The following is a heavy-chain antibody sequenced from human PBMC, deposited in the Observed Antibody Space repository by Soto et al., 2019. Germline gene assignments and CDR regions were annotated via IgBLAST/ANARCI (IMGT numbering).Heavy chain of an antibody. D-gene: IGHD3-22*01. CDR3: ASHPRDSSGYWYYFDY. Sequence: EVQLVESGGGLVKPGGSLRLSCAASGFTFSSYSMNWVRQAPGKGLEWVSSISSSSSYIYYADSVKGRFTISRVNAKNSLYLQMNSLRAEDTAVYYCASHPRDSSGYWYYFDYWGQGTLVTVSS. CDR2: ISSSSSYI. J-gene: IGHJ4*02. CDR1: GFTFSSYS. V-gene: IGHV3-21*01.